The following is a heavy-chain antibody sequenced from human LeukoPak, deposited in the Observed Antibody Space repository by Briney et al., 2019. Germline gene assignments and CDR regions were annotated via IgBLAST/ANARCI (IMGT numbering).Heavy chain of an antibody. CDR2: IRYDGSNK. V-gene: IGHV3-30*02. CDR3: AKDYDWDSSIDY. CDR1: GFTFSSYG. Sequence: GGSLRLSCAASGFTFSSYGMHWVRQAPGKGLEWVAFIRYDGSNKYYADSVKGRFTISRDNSKNTLYLQMNSLRAEDTAVYYCAKDYDWDSSIDYWGQGTLVTVSS. J-gene: IGHJ4*02. D-gene: IGHD3-22*01.